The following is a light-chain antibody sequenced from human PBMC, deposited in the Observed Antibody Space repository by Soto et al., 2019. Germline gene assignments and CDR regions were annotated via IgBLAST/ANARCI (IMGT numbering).Light chain of an antibody. CDR1: SSNIGAGYE. CDR3: QSYDSSQSGYV. Sequence: QSVLTQPPSVSEAPGQRVTISCTGSSSNIGAGYEAHWYQQVPGKAPKLLIYENNNRPSGVPDRFSGSKSGTSASLAITGLRAEDDAEYYCQSYDSSQSGYVFGTGTKLTVL. CDR2: ENN. J-gene: IGLJ1*01. V-gene: IGLV1-40*01.